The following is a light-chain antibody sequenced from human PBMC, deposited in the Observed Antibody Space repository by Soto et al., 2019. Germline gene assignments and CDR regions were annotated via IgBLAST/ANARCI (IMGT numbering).Light chain of an antibody. J-gene: IGLJ2*01. Sequence: QSVLTQPPSASVTPGQRVTISCSGSSSNIGSNTVNCYQQIPGTSPKLLIYRNNQRPSGVPDRFSGSKSGTSASLAISWLQSEDEGDYYCAAWDDSLNGVVFGGGTKLTVL. CDR1: SSNIGSNT. CDR2: RNN. V-gene: IGLV1-44*01. CDR3: AAWDDSLNGVV.